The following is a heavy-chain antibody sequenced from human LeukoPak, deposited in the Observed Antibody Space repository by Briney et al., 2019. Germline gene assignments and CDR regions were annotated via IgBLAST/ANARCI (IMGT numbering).Heavy chain of an antibody. CDR1: GLTFSDYY. J-gene: IGHJ3*02. CDR3: ARDHPQDAFDI. CDR2: ISSSGSTI. Sequence: GGSLRLSCAASGLTFSDYYMSWIRQAPGKGLEWVSYISSSGSTIYYADSVKGRFTISRDNAKNSLYLQMNSLRAEDTAVYYCARDHPQDAFDIWGQGTMVTVSS. V-gene: IGHV3-11*04.